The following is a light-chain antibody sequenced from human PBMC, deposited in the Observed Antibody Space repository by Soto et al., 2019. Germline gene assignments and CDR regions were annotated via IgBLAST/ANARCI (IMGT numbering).Light chain of an antibody. Sequence: DILMTQSPATLSASLGDRVTISCRASQTVSSGLAWYQQKRGKAPRLLMYDASTIASGIPSRFSGSGSGTEFTLTISSLQSEDFAAYYCQQYNHYSRAFGQGTKVDIK. CDR2: DAS. CDR1: QTVSSG. CDR3: QQYNHYSRA. V-gene: IGKV1-5*01. J-gene: IGKJ1*01.